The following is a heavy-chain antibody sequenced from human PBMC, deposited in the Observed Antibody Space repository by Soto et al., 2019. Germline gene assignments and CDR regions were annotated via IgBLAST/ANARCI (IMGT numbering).Heavy chain of an antibody. J-gene: IGHJ4*02. CDR3: ARSVAGRGEYYFDY. CDR1: GYTFTSYA. V-gene: IGHV1-3*01. CDR2: INAGNGNT. Sequence: ASVKVSCKASGYTFTSYAMHWVRQAPGQRLEWMGWINAGNGNTKYSQKFQGRVTITRDTSASTAYMELSSLRSEDTAVYYCARSVAGRGEYYFDYWGQGTLVTVSS. D-gene: IGHD6-19*01.